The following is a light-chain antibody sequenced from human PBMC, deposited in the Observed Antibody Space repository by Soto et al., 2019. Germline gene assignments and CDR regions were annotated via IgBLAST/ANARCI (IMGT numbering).Light chain of an antibody. CDR3: QQYNSYSST. J-gene: IGKJ2*01. CDR1: QSISNW. V-gene: IGKV1-5*01. Sequence: DIQMTQSPSSLSASVGDRVTITCRASQSISNWLAWYQQKPGKAPKLLIYDVSSLESGVPSRFSGSGSGTEFTLTISSLQPDDFATYHCQQYNSYSSTFGQGTKLEIK. CDR2: DVS.